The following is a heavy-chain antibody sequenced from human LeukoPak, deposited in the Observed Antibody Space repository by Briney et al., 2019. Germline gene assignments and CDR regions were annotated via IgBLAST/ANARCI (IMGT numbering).Heavy chain of an antibody. D-gene: IGHD3-9*01. V-gene: IGHV3-23*01. CDR2: ISGSGGST. Sequence: GGSLRLSCAASGFTFSSYAMSWVRQAPGKGLEWVSAISGSGGSTYYADSVKGRFTISRDNSKNTLYLQMNSLRAEDTAVYCCAKVPPLYYDILTGYYGNWFDPWGQGTLVTVSS. CDR1: GFTFSSYA. J-gene: IGHJ5*02. CDR3: AKVPPLYYDILTGYYGNWFDP.